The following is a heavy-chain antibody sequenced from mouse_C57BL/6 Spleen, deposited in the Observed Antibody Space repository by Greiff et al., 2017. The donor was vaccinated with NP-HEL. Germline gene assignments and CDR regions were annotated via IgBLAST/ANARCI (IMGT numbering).Heavy chain of an antibody. CDR3: AIYVILRGYYFAN. V-gene: IGHV1-72*01. D-gene: IGHD1-1*01. J-gene: IGHJ2*01. Sequence: QVQLKQPGAELVKPGASVKLSCKASGHTFTSYWMHWVKQRPGRGLEWIVRIDPNSGGTRYNEKFKSKATLTVDKPSTTAYMQLSSLTSEDSAVYYFAIYVILRGYYFANCGPGTTLTVS. CDR1: GHTFTSYW. CDR2: IDPNSGGT.